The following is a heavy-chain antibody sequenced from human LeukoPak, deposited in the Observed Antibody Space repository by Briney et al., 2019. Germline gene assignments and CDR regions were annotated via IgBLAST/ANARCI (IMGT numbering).Heavy chain of an antibody. Sequence: GESLRLSCAASGFTFSNAWMSWVRQAPGKGREWVGHIKSNTDGGTTDYAAPVKGRFTISRDDSKTTLYLQMNSLKTEDTALYYCATEYYGSYNYWGQGTLVTVSS. CDR2: IKSNTDGGTT. CDR1: GFTFSNAW. D-gene: IGHD1-26*01. J-gene: IGHJ4*02. V-gene: IGHV3-15*01. CDR3: ATEYYGSYNY.